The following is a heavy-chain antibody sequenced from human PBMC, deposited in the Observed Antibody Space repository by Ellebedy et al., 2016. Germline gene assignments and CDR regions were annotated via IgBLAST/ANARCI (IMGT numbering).Heavy chain of an antibody. J-gene: IGHJ5*02. D-gene: IGHD3-10*01. CDR3: AAVSQLDYGSGSFPSP. CDR2: MNPNSGNT. V-gene: IGHV1-8*01. Sequence: ASVKVSCKASGYTFTSYDINWVRQATGQGLEWMGWMNPNSGNTGYAQKFQGRVTMTRNTSISTAYMELSSLRSEDTAVYYCAAVSQLDYGSGSFPSPWGQGTLVTVSS. CDR1: GYTFTSYD.